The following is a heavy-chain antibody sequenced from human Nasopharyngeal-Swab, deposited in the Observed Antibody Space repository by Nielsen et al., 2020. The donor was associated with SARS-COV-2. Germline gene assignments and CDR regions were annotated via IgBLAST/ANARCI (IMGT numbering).Heavy chain of an antibody. D-gene: IGHD3-3*01. CDR1: GFTFSNYW. CDR3: ARDGLDYDFWSAYFMDV. CDR2: IHQDGSEK. J-gene: IGHJ6*02. V-gene: IGHV3-7*01. Sequence: GESLKISCAASGFTFSNYWMSWVRQTPGKGLEWVANIHQDGSEKTYVDSVKGRFTISRDNSKNSLYLQMNSLRAEDTAVYYCARDGLDYDFWSAYFMDVWGQGTTVTVSS.